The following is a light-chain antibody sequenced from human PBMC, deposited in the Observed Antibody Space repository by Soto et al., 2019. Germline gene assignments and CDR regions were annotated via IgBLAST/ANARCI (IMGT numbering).Light chain of an antibody. CDR2: AAS. V-gene: IGKV1-39*01. CDR1: QSISSY. Sequence: DIQMTQSPSSLSASVGDRVTITCRASQSISSYLNWYQQAPGRAPKFLISAASSLQSGVPSRFSGSGSGTDFTLTISSLQPEDFATYYCQQSYSTPRTFGQGTKVDIK. CDR3: QQSYSTPRT. J-gene: IGKJ1*01.